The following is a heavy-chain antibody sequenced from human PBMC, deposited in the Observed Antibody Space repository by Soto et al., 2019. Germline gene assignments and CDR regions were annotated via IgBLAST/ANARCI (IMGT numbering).Heavy chain of an antibody. CDR1: GFTFSSYG. J-gene: IGHJ4*02. CDR2: SSATGAGT. D-gene: IGHD1-7*01. V-gene: IGHV3-23*01. Sequence: EVQLLESGGGLVQPGGSLRLSCAASGFTFSSYGMTWVRQAPGKGLACVSFSSATGAGTYYADSVKGRFTISRDNSKNTLYLQMTRLRADDTAVYYCAKDRRAGGNYGFYSDFWGQGALVIVSS. CDR3: AKDRRAGGNYGFYSDF.